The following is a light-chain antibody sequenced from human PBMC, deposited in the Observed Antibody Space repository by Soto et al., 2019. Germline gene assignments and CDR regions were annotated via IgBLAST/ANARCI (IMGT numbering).Light chain of an antibody. J-gene: IGKJ4*01. CDR1: QSLLHSNGYNS. Sequence: DIVMTQSPLSLPVTPGEPASISCRSSQSLLHSNGYNSLDWYLQKPGQSPRLLIYLGSNRASGVPDRFSGSGSGTDFTLKISRVEAEDVGVYYCMQALQTPPTFGGGTKVEIK. V-gene: IGKV2-28*01. CDR3: MQALQTPPT. CDR2: LGS.